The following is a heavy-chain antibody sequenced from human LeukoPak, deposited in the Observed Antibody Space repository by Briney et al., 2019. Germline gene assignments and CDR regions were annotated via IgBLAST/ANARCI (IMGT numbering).Heavy chain of an antibody. CDR1: GTSISSHY. J-gene: IGHJ4*02. D-gene: IGHD2-15*01. V-gene: IGHV4-59*08. Sequence: SETLSLTCAVSGTSISSHYWSWVRQAPGTGLEWIAYIHYTGRTDYNPSLKSRVTISLDTSKTQVSLQLSSVTAADSAVYFCTTLRGGGSAVFGSWGQGILVTVSS. CDR2: IHYTGRT. CDR3: TTLRGGGSAVFGS.